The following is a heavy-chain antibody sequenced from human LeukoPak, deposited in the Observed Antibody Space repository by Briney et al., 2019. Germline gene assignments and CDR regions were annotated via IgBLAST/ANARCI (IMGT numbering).Heavy chain of an antibody. Sequence: GGSLRLSCAASGFTFSSYEMNWVRQAPGKGLEWVSYISSSGSTIYYADSVKGRFTISRDNAKNSLYLQMNSLRAEDTAVYYCARDRRYFDFSNYYYMDVWGKGTTVTISS. D-gene: IGHD3-9*01. CDR3: ARDRRYFDFSNYYYMDV. V-gene: IGHV3-48*03. J-gene: IGHJ6*03. CDR1: GFTFSSYE. CDR2: ISSSGSTI.